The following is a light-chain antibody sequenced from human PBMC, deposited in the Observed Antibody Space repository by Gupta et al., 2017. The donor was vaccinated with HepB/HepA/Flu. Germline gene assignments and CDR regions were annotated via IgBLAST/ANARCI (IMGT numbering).Light chain of an antibody. V-gene: IGLV2-11*01. CDR1: SSDVGGYNY. J-gene: IGLJ1*01. Sequence: SALTQPRSVSGSPGQSVTISCTGTSSDVGGYNYVSWYQQHPGKAPKLMIYDVSKRPSGVPDRFSGSKSGNTASLTISGLQAEDEADYYCCSDAGSYTKVFGTGTKVTVL. CDR2: DVS. CDR3: CSDAGSYTKV.